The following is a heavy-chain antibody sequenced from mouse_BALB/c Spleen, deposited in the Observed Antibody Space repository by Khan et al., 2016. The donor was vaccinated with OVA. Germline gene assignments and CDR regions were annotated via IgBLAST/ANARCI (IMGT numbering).Heavy chain of an antibody. V-gene: IGHV1-9*01. D-gene: IGHD1-1*01. J-gene: IGHJ3*01. Sequence: QVQLKESGAELMKPGASVKISCKATGYTFSSYWIEWVKQRPGHGLEWIGEILPGSGSTNYNEKFKGKATFTADTSSNTAYMQLSSLTSEDSAVYYCARYGGNDRAWFAYWGQGTLVTVSA. CDR1: GYTFSSYW. CDR2: ILPGSGST. CDR3: ARYGGNDRAWFAY.